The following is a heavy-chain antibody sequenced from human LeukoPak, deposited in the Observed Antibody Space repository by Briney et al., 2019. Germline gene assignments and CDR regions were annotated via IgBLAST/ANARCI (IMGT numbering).Heavy chain of an antibody. CDR2: IYYSGST. J-gene: IGHJ5*02. V-gene: IGHV4-59*01. CDR3: ARGRIAVAGGWFDP. Sequence: PSETLSLTCTVSGGSISSYYWSWIRQPPGKGLEWIGYIYYSGSTNYNPSLKSRVTISVDTSKNQFSLKLSSVTAADTAVHYCARGRIAVAGGWFDPWGQGTLVTVSS. D-gene: IGHD6-19*01. CDR1: GGSISSYY.